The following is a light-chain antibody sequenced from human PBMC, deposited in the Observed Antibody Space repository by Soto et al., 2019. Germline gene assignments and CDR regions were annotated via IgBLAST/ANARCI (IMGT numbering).Light chain of an antibody. CDR1: QSIRNH. J-gene: IGKJ1*01. Sequence: DIHMTQSPSSLSASVEDRVIITCRASQSIRNHLNWYQQKPGKAPELLIYAASSLQSGVPSRLSGSGSGTDFTLTISSLQPEDFATYYCQQSYSTWTFGQGTKVDIK. CDR2: AAS. CDR3: QQSYSTWT. V-gene: IGKV1-39*01.